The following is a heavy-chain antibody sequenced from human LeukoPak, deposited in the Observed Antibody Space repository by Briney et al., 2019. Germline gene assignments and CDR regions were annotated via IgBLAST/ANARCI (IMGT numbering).Heavy chain of an antibody. J-gene: IGHJ4*02. D-gene: IGHD4-17*01. CDR1: GFTFSSYS. CDR2: ISHSSRTI. V-gene: IGHV3-48*01. Sequence: GGSLRLSCAASGFTFSSYSMNWARQAPGKGLEWVSYISHSSRTIYYADSVKGRFTISRDNAKNSLYLQMNSLRAEDSAVHYCARDRLHYGEYEKTFDYWGQGTLVTVSS. CDR3: ARDRLHYGEYEKTFDY.